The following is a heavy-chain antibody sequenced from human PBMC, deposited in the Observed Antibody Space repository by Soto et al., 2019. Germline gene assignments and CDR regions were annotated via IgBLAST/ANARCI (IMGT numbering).Heavy chain of an antibody. Sequence: GGSLRLSCAASGFSFSNYGMHWVRQAPGKGLEWVSYISSSSSTIYYADSVKGRFTISRDNAKNSLYLQMNSLRDEDTAVYYCARDSGYSYGPFDYWGQGTLVTVSS. CDR1: GFSFSNYG. D-gene: IGHD5-18*01. J-gene: IGHJ4*02. V-gene: IGHV3-48*02. CDR3: ARDSGYSYGPFDY. CDR2: ISSSSSTI.